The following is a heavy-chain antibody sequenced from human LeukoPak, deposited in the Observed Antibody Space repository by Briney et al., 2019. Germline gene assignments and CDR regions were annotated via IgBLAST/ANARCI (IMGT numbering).Heavy chain of an antibody. D-gene: IGHD6-13*01. J-gene: IGHJ3*02. CDR3: AKFLYSFDAFDI. Sequence: GGSLRLSCAASGSTFSSYAMNWVRQAPGKGLEWVSAISGSGGSTYYADSVKGRFTISRDNSKNTLYLQMNSLRAEDTAVYYCAKFLYSFDAFDIWGQGTMVTVSS. CDR1: GSTFSSYA. CDR2: ISGSGGST. V-gene: IGHV3-23*01.